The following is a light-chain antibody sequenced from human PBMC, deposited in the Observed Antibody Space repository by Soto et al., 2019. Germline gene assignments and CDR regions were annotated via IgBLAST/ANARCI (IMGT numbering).Light chain of an antibody. Sequence: QSVLAQPSSVSGSPGQSITISCTGTSTDVGGYNYVSWYQHHPGKGPKLIIYEVSNRPSGVSDRFSGSKSGNKASLIISNLEAEDESDYYCGSYISADTPFVFGTGTKVTVL. V-gene: IGLV2-14*01. CDR3: GSYISADTPFV. CDR2: EVS. J-gene: IGLJ1*01. CDR1: STDVGGYNY.